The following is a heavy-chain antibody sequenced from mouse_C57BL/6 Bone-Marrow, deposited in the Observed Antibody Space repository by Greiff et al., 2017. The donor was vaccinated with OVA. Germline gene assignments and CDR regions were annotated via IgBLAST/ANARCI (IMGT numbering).Heavy chain of an antibody. CDR3: TGDGNGDY. CDR2: FRFKSDNYAT. V-gene: IGHV6-3*01. D-gene: IGHD2-1*01. Sequence: EVQLQESGGGLVQPGGSMKLSCVASGFTFSNYWMNWVRQSPEKGLEWVAQFRFKSDNYATHYAESVKGRFTISRDDSKSSVYRQMNNLRAEDTGIYYCTGDGNGDYWGKGTTLTVSS. J-gene: IGHJ2*01. CDR1: GFTFSNYW.